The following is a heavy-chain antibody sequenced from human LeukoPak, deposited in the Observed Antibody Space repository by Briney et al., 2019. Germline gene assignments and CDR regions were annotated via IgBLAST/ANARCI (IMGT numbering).Heavy chain of an antibody. Sequence: SETLSLTCTVSGGSISSYYWRWIRQPPGKGLEWIGYIYYSGSTNYNPSLKSRVTISVDTSKNQFSLKLSSVTAADTAVYYCARDRATLGAFDIWGQGTMVTVSS. CDR3: ARDRATLGAFDI. CDR1: GGSISSYY. J-gene: IGHJ3*02. V-gene: IGHV4-59*01. CDR2: IYYSGST. D-gene: IGHD2-15*01.